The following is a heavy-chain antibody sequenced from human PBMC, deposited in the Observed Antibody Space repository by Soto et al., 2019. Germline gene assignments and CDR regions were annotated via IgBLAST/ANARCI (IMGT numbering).Heavy chain of an antibody. CDR2: IDPIDPYT. CDR1: GYSFTSYW. CDR3: ARRAHMSRRGETFSYYYYGMDV. Sequence: EVQLVQSGAEVKKPGESLRISCKGSGYSFTSYWISWVRQMPGKGLEWMGRIDPIDPYTNYSPSFQGHVTISADKSISTAYLQWSSLKASDTAMYYCARRAHMSRRGETFSYYYYGMDVWGQGTTVTVSS. J-gene: IGHJ6*02. V-gene: IGHV5-10-1*01. D-gene: IGHD3-16*01.